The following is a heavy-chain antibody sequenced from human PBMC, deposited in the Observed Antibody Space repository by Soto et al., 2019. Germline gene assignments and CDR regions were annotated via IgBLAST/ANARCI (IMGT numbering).Heavy chain of an antibody. CDR2: IYYSGST. J-gene: IGHJ5*02. CDR3: ASQPSYYDFWSGYSTWFDP. CDR1: GVSISSSSYY. D-gene: IGHD3-3*01. V-gene: IGHV4-39*01. Sequence: PSETLSLTCTVSGVSISSSSYYWGWIRQPPGKGLEWIGSIYYSGSTYYNPSLKSRVTISVDTSKNQFSLKLSSVTAADTAVYYCASQPSYYDFWSGYSTWFDPWGQGTLVTVSS.